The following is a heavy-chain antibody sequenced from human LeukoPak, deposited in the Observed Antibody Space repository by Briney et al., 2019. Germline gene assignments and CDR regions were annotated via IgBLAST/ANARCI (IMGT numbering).Heavy chain of an antibody. D-gene: IGHD3-3*01. V-gene: IGHV5-51*01. CDR3: ARGGDLWSGYPYYFDY. Sequence: GESLKISCMGSGYMFTNYWIGWVRQMPGKGLEWMGIIYPGDSDTRYSPSFQGQVTISVDKSISTAYLQWSSLKASDTAMYYCARGGDLWSGYPYYFDYWGQGTVVTVAS. CDR1: GYMFTNYW. CDR2: IYPGDSDT. J-gene: IGHJ4*02.